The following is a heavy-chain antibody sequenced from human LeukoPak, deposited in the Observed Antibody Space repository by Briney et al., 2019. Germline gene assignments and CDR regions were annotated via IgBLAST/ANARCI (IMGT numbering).Heavy chain of an antibody. V-gene: IGHV4-4*07. Sequence: SETLSLTCTVSGGSISSYYWSWIRQPAGKGLEWIGRIYTSGSTNYNPSLKSRVTISVDTSKNQFSLKLSSVTAADTAVYYCARRKLYSSGLWAYNWFDPWGQGTLVPVSS. CDR2: IYTSGST. J-gene: IGHJ5*02. D-gene: IGHD6-19*01. CDR1: GGSISSYY. CDR3: ARRKLYSSGLWAYNWFDP.